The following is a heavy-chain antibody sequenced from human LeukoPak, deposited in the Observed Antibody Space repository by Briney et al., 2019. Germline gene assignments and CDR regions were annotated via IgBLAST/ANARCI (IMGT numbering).Heavy chain of an antibody. V-gene: IGHV1-2*02. Sequence: ASVKFSCNASGYTFTGYYMHWVRQAPGQGLEWMGWINPNSGGTNYAQKFQGRVTMTRDTSISTAYMELSRLRSDDTAVYYCARSRNVDYSFDYWGQGTLVTVSS. CDR1: GYTFTGYY. D-gene: IGHD4-11*01. J-gene: IGHJ4*02. CDR3: ARSRNVDYSFDY. CDR2: INPNSGGT.